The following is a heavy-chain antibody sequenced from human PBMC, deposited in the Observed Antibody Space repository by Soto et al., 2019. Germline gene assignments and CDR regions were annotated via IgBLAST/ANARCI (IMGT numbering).Heavy chain of an antibody. CDR2: INHSGST. CDR3: ARGLVRGVIRKYNWFDP. V-gene: IGHV4-34*01. D-gene: IGHD3-10*01. CDR1: GGSFSGYY. J-gene: IGHJ5*02. Sequence: SETLSLTCAVYGGSFSGYYWSWIRQPPGKGLEWIGEINHSGSTNYNPSLKSRVTISVDTSKNQFSLKLSSVTAADTAVYYCARGLVRGVIRKYNWFDPWGQGTLVTVSS.